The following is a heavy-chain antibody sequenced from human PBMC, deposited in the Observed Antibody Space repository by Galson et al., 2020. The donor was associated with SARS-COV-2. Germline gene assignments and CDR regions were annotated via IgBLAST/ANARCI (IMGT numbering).Heavy chain of an antibody. CDR1: GGSVSSGSYY. V-gene: IGHV4-61*01. D-gene: IGHD2-21*01. J-gene: IGHJ4*02. CDR3: AGAYCGGECYYGRWYFDY. CDR2: IYYSGRP. Sequence: SETLSLTCTVSGGSVSSGSYYWSWIRQPPGKGLEWIGYIYYSGRPNYNPSLKSRVTISVDTSKNQFSLKLSYVTAADTAVYYCAGAYCGGECYYGRWYFDYWGQGTLVTVSS.